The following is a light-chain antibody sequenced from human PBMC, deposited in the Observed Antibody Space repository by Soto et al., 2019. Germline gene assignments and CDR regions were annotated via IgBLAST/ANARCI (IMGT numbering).Light chain of an antibody. V-gene: IGLV2-14*01. CDR1: SSDVGAYNY. CDR2: DVG. Sequence: QSALTQPASVSGSPGQSIAISCTGTSSDVGAYNYVSWYQQHPGKAPKLIIYDVGNRPSGVSHRFSGSKSGNTASLTISGLQAEDEADYYCSSYTTISTYVFGTGTKLTV. J-gene: IGLJ1*01. CDR3: SSYTTISTYV.